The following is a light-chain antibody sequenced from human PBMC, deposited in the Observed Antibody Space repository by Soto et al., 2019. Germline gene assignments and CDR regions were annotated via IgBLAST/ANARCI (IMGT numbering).Light chain of an antibody. J-gene: IGKJ1*01. CDR1: QTVSRN. CDR2: DIS. V-gene: IGKV3-15*01. CDR3: QQYNNWPRT. Sequence: EVVMTQSPATLSVSPGQRATFSCRSSQTVSRNLAWYQQRPGQAPRLLIYDISNRATGVPARFSGSGSGTEFTLTISSLQSEDFAVYYCQQYNNWPRTFGQGTKVDI.